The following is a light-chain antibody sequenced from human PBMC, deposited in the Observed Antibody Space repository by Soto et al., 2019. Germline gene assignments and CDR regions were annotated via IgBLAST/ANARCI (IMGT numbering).Light chain of an antibody. CDR2: DVN. Sequence: LTQPASVSGSPGQSIAISCTGTSIDIGAYAYVSWYQQHPGKIPKLIVFDVNYRPSGVSSRFSGSKSGNTASLTISGLQAEDEADYYCGSYTRSNSVIFGGGTQLTVL. J-gene: IGLJ2*01. V-gene: IGLV2-14*03. CDR1: SIDIGAYAY. CDR3: GSYTRSNSVI.